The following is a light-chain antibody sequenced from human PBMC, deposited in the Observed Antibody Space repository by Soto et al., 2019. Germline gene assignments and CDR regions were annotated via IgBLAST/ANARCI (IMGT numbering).Light chain of an antibody. CDR3: LQYDTVPRL. CDR1: QHISDY. J-gene: IGKJ4*01. V-gene: IGKV1-33*01. Sequence: DIQMTQSPSSLSASVGDRVTITCQASQHISDYLNWYQQKPGKAPKLLIYDASNLQTGVPVRFRGSGSGTHFTFTISSLQPEDAATYYCLQYDTVPRLFGGGTKVDIK. CDR2: DAS.